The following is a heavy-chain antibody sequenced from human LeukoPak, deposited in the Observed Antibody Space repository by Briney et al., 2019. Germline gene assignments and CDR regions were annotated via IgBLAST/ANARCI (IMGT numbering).Heavy chain of an antibody. J-gene: IGHJ6*02. Sequence: GGSLRLSCAASGFTFSSYSMNWVRQAPGKGLEWVAVISYDGSNKYYADSVKGRFTISRDNSKNTLYLQMNSLRAEDTAVYYCLAVAVVDYYYYYGMDVWGQGTTVTASS. CDR3: LAVAVVDYYYYYGMDV. CDR1: GFTFSSYS. CDR2: ISYDGSNK. D-gene: IGHD6-19*01. V-gene: IGHV3-30*03.